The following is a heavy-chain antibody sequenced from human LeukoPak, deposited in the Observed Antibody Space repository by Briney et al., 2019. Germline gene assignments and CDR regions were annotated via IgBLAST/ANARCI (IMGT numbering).Heavy chain of an antibody. CDR1: GYTFKSYG. D-gene: IGHD6-13*01. CDR2: INTNTGNP. CDR3: AREPRHEVAAAGTAAEYFQH. J-gene: IGHJ1*01. V-gene: IGHV7-4-1*02. Sequence: GASVKVSCKTSGYTFKSYGISWVRQAPGQGLEWMGWINTNTGNPTYAQGFTGRFVFSLDTSVSTAYLQISSLKAEDTAVYYCAREPRHEVAAAGTAAEYFQHWGQGTLVTVSS.